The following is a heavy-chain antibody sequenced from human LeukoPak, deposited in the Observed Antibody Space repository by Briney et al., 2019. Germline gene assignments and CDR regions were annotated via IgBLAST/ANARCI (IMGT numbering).Heavy chain of an antibody. J-gene: IGHJ4*02. D-gene: IGHD6-13*01. V-gene: IGHV4-59*01. CDR2: IYYSGST. CDR1: GGSISSYY. Sequence: PSETLSLTCTVSGGSISSYYWSWIRQPPGKGLEWIGYIYYSGSTNYNPSLKSRVTISVDTSKNQFSLKLSSVTAADTAVYYCARVAGGYSSSWFDYWGQGTLVTVSS. CDR3: ARVAGGYSSSWFDY.